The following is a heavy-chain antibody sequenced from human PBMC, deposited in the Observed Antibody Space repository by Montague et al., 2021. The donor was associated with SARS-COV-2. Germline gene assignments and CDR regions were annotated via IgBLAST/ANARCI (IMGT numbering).Heavy chain of an antibody. CDR2: IYYSGST. D-gene: IGHD1-1*01. V-gene: IGHV4-31*03. J-gene: IGHJ6*02. Sequence: TLSLTCTVSGGSISNGDYYWSWIRQHPGKGLEWIGYIYYSGSTYYNPSLKSRVTISVDTSKNQFSLRLSSVTAADTAVYYCARERNRGTCYGMDVWGQGTTVTVS. CDR3: ARERNRGTCYGMDV. CDR1: GGSISNGDYY.